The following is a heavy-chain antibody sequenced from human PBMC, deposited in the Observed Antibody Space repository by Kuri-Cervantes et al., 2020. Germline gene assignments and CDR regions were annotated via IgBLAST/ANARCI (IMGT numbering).Heavy chain of an antibody. D-gene: IGHD6-6*01. J-gene: IGHJ4*02. Sequence: SETLSLTCTVPGGSITSDYWNWIRQPPGKGLEWIGQFYYSGKTKYNPSLKSRVTILVNTSKNQFSLKLSSVTAADTAVYFCARGETAARRYFDYWGQGILVTVSS. V-gene: IGHV4-59*12. CDR2: FYYSGKT. CDR3: ARGETAARRYFDY. CDR1: GGSITSDY.